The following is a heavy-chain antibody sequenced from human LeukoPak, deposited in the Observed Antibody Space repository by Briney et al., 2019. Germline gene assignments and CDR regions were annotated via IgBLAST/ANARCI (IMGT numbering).Heavy chain of an antibody. CDR3: AREWGGYCSGGSCYNNWFDP. V-gene: IGHV1-46*01. CDR2: INPSGGST. D-gene: IGHD2-15*01. J-gene: IGHJ5*02. Sequence: ASVKVSCKASGYTFTSYYMHWVRQAPGQGLEWIGIINPSGGSTSYAQKFQGRVTMTRDTSTSTVYMELSSLRSEDTAVYYCAREWGGYCSGGSCYNNWFDPWGQGTLVTVSS. CDR1: GYTFTSYY.